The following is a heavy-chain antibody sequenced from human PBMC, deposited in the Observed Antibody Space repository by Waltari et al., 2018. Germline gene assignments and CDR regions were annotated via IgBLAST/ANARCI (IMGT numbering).Heavy chain of an antibody. CDR1: GFTFSSYT. J-gene: IGHJ5*02. Sequence: EVQLVESGGGLVKPGRSLSLSGAAPGFTFSSYTMNWFRQSPGKGLEWVSSISSSSTYISYADSVKGRFTISRDDAENSLYLQMDSLRAEDTAVYYCTRDLYGSGGDWFDPWGQGTLVTVSS. V-gene: IGHV3-21*01. D-gene: IGHD3-10*01. CDR2: ISSSSTYI. CDR3: TRDLYGSGGDWFDP.